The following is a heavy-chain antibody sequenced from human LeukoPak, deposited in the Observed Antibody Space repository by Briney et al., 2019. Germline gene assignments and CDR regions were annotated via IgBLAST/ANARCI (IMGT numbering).Heavy chain of an antibody. J-gene: IGHJ5*02. Sequence: SETLSLTCAVYDGSFSSYYWSWIRQPPGKGLEWIGEINHSGSTNYNPSLKSRVTISIDTSKNQFSLKLSSVTAADTAVYYCAGDIWFDPWGQGMLVTVSS. CDR2: INHSGST. D-gene: IGHD2-15*01. V-gene: IGHV4-34*01. CDR1: DGSFSSYY. CDR3: AGDIWFDP.